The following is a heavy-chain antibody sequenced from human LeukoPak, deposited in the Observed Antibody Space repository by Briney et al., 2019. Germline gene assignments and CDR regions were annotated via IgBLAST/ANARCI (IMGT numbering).Heavy chain of an antibody. V-gene: IGHV4-61*02. Sequence: SETLSLTCTVSGSSITSGDYYWSWLRQPAGKGLEWIGRIYLGGSSSYNPSLKSRVTISADTSKNQFSLILSSVTAADTALYYCARDLYGDGSYFDPWGQGTLVTVSS. CDR2: IYLGGSS. CDR1: GSSITSGDYY. CDR3: ARDLYGDGSYFDP. D-gene: IGHD4-17*01. J-gene: IGHJ5*02.